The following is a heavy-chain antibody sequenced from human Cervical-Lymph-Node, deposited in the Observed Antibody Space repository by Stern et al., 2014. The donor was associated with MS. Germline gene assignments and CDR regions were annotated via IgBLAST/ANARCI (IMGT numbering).Heavy chain of an antibody. CDR1: GVTFSRYC. CDR2: INPDGSQK. D-gene: IGHD5-24*01. V-gene: IGHV3-7*01. J-gene: IGHJ4*02. Sequence: EVQLVESGGGLVQPGGSLTLSCVASGVTFSRYCMSWVRQTPGKGLECVASINPDGSQKNYVDSVKGRFTISRDNAKNSLYLQMNTLRAEDTAIYYCAREYNWGQGTLVTVSS. CDR3: AREYN.